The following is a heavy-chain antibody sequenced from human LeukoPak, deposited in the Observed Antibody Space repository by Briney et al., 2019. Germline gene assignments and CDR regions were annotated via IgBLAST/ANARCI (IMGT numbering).Heavy chain of an antibody. J-gene: IGHJ6*02. CDR1: GYTFTGYY. D-gene: IGHD3-3*01. Sequence: GASVKVSCEASGYTFTGYYMHWVRQAPGQGLEWMGWINPNSGGTNYAQKFQGWVTMTRDTSISTAYMELSRLRSDDTAVYYCARERYDFWSGPYYYYYGMDVWGQGTTVTVSS. CDR3: ARERYDFWSGPYYYYYGMDV. V-gene: IGHV1-2*04. CDR2: INPNSGGT.